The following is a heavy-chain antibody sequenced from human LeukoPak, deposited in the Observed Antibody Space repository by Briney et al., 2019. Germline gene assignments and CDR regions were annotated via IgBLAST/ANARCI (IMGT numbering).Heavy chain of an antibody. CDR3: ARRYDPYALDF. D-gene: IGHD3-3*01. CDR2: IYYSGTT. V-gene: IGHV4-39*01. Sequence: SETLSLTCTVSGGSISSTSYYWGWIRQPPGRGLEWIGSIYYSGTTYYNPSLKSRVTISVDTSKNQFSLKLTSVTAADTAVYYCARRYDPYALDFWGPGTMITVSS. J-gene: IGHJ3*01. CDR1: GGSISSTSYY.